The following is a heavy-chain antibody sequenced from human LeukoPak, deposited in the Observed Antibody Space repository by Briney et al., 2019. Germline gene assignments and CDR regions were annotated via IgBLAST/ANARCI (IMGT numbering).Heavy chain of an antibody. V-gene: IGHV3-53*01. D-gene: IGHD4-17*01. CDR1: GFTFSHNY. Sequence: GGSLRLSCAASGFTFSHNYMSWVRQAPGKGLEWVSATHSSGGTYYSDSVKGRFTISRDTSKNTLYLQINSLSVEDTAVYYCIVFGDSNHWGQGTLVTVSS. CDR3: IVFGDSNH. J-gene: IGHJ5*02. CDR2: THSSGGT.